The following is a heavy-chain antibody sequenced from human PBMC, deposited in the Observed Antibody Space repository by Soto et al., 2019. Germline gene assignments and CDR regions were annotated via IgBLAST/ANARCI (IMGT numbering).Heavy chain of an antibody. CDR3: ARDMKFENDGGYYYCGMDV. CDR2: IYYTGTT. CDR1: GDSISSGPNY. Sequence: QVQLQESGPGLVKPSQTLSLTCTVSGDSISSGPNYWSWIRQHPGTGLEWIGYIYYTGTTDYSPSLKRRVIMSLDTSKNQFSLKLSSVTAEDTAVYYCARDMKFENDGGYYYCGMDVWGPGTTVTVSS. D-gene: IGHD1-1*01. V-gene: IGHV4-31*03. J-gene: IGHJ6*02.